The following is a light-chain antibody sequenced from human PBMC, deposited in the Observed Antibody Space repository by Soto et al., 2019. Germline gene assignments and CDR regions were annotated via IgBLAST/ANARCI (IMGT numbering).Light chain of an antibody. J-gene: IGKJ4*01. CDR2: DAS. Sequence: EIVLIQSPATLSLSPGERATLSCRASQSVGSYLAWYQHKPGQAPRLLISDASNRAAGIPARFRGSGSETDFALTISSLEAEDSGVYYCEQGSNWPSLAFGGGGKVEMK. CDR1: QSVGSY. CDR3: EQGSNWPSLA. V-gene: IGKV3-11*01.